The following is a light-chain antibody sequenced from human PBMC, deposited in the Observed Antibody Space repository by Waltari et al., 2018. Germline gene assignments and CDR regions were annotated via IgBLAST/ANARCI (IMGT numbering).Light chain of an antibody. CDR1: QSVSTF. J-gene: IGKJ2*01. V-gene: IGKV3-11*01. CDR3: QQRRNWPRQYT. Sequence: EIVLTQSPATLPLSPGERVTLSRRASQSVSTFLALFEQNPCQAPRLLIYDASNRATGIPARFSGSGSGTDFTLTISSLAPEDSAIYYCQQRRNWPRQYTFGQGTKLEI. CDR2: DAS.